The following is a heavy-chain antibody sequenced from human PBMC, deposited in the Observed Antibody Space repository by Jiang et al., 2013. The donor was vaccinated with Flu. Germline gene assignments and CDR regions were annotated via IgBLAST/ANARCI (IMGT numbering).Heavy chain of an antibody. Sequence: LLKPSETLSLTCAVYGGSFSGYHWSWIRQPPGKGLEWIGEITHRGAINYNPSLKSRVTISVDTSKNQFSLRLGSVTAADTAVYYCARGIAGQLPPCAVWGRGTTVTVSS. CDR2: ITHRGAI. CDR3: ARGIAGQLPPCAV. CDR1: GGSFSGYH. D-gene: IGHD6-6*01. J-gene: IGHJ6*03. V-gene: IGHV4-34*01.